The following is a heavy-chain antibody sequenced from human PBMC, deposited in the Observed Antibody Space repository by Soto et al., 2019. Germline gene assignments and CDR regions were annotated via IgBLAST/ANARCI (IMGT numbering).Heavy chain of an antibody. V-gene: IGHV3-9*01. D-gene: IGHD3-9*01. Sequence: EVQLVESGGDLVQPGRSLRLACAASGFTFDNYAMHWVRQLPGKGLEWVSGISWSGGDKAYAASVKGRCSISRDNATKSLYLHIDSLRLEDTAVYYCVKDSYYDILTGFSYFDYWGRGTPVTVSS. CDR1: GFTFDNYA. CDR2: ISWSGGDK. J-gene: IGHJ4*02. CDR3: VKDSYYDILTGFSYFDY.